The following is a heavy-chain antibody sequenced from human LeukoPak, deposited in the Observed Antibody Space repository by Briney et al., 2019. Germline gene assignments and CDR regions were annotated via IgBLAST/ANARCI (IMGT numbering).Heavy chain of an antibody. CDR1: GYTFTSYG. CDR2: ISAYNGNT. V-gene: IGHV1-18*01. D-gene: IGHD3-10*01. CDR3: ARGPRYYGSGPRGVDY. Sequence: ASVKDSCKASGYTFTSYGISWVRQAPGQGLEWMGWISAYNGNTNYAQKLQGRVTMTTDTSTSTAYMELRSLRSDDTAVYYLARGPRYYGSGPRGVDYWGQGTLVTVSS. J-gene: IGHJ4*02.